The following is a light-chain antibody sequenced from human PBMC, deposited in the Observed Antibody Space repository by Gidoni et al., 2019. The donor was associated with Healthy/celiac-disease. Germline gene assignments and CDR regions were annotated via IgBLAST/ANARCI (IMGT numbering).Light chain of an antibody. CDR3: QHYSTYSWT. CDR1: QSINNW. CDR2: DAS. Sequence: DIQMTQSPSTLSASVGDRVTITCRASQSINNWLAWYQQKPGKAPKLLIYDASSLKSGVPSRFSGSGSGTEFTLTISSLQPDDFATYYCQHYSTYSWTFGQGTKVEIK. J-gene: IGKJ1*01. V-gene: IGKV1-5*01.